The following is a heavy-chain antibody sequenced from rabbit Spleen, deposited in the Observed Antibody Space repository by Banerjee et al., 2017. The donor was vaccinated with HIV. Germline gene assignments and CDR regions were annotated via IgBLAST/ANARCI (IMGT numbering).Heavy chain of an antibody. CDR3: AREVEIYTGVVGYGVPNYGMDL. CDR1: GVSFSNKAV. V-gene: IGHV1S45*01. D-gene: IGHD6-1*01. J-gene: IGHJ6*01. Sequence: EQLEESGGGLVKPEGSLTLTCKASGVSFSNKAVMCWVRQAPGKGLEWIACINAVTGKAVYASWAKGRFTFSKTSSTTVTLQVTSLTAADTATYFCAREVEIYTGVVGYGVPNYGMDLWGQGTLVTVS. CDR2: INAVTGKA.